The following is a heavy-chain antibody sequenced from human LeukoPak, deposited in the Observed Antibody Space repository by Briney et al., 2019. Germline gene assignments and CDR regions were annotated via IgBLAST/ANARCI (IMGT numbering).Heavy chain of an antibody. CDR1: GYTFTGYY. CDR2: INPNSGGT. J-gene: IGHJ5*02. D-gene: IGHD5-24*01. V-gene: IGHV1-2*02. Sequence: ASVKVSCKASGYTFTGYYMHWVRQAPGQGLEWMGWINPNSGGTNYAQKFQGRVTMTRDTSISTAYMELSRLRSDDTAVYYCARDDPDGCSGNRFDPWGQGTLVTVSS. CDR3: ARDDPDGCSGNRFDP.